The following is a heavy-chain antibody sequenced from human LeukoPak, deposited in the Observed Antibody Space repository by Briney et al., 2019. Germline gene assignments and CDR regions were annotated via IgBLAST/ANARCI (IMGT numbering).Heavy chain of an antibody. CDR3: AKESRTVTTNSFSDY. Sequence: PGGSLRLSCAASGFTFSRYSTTWVRQGPGKGLEWVSIISNRGDIAYYADSVKGRFTISRDNSKNTLYLQMNSLRAEDTAVYYCAKESRTVTTNSFSDYWGQGTLVTVSS. J-gene: IGHJ4*02. CDR1: GFTFSRYS. D-gene: IGHD4-11*01. V-gene: IGHV3-23*01. CDR2: ISNRGDIA.